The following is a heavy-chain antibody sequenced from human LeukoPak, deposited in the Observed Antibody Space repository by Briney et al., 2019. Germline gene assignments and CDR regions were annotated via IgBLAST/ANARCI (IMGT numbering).Heavy chain of an antibody. CDR2: ISGSGTI. Sequence: PSETLSLTCTVSGGSIHSYWSWIRQPAGRGLEWIGRISGSGTITYNPALQSRLTISIDTSKNQFSLKLMSVTAADTAVYYCARESHTYRALDIWGQGTMVTVSS. CDR1: GGSIHSY. J-gene: IGHJ3*02. CDR3: ARESHTYRALDI. V-gene: IGHV4-4*07.